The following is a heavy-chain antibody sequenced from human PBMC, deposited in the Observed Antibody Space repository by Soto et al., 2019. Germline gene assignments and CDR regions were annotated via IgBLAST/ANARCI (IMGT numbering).Heavy chain of an antibody. CDR3: ARETSGVVVTFGLQRRDYYYGMDV. D-gene: IGHD2-21*02. J-gene: IGHJ6*02. Sequence: QVQLVQSGAEVKKPGASVKVSCKASGYNFTSYGISWVRQAPGQGLEWMGWISAYNGNTNYAQQLQGRGTMTTDTSTSTAYMELRSLRSDDTAVYYCARETSGVVVTFGLQRRDYYYGMDVWGQGTTVTVSS. CDR1: GYNFTSYG. V-gene: IGHV1-18*01. CDR2: ISAYNGNT.